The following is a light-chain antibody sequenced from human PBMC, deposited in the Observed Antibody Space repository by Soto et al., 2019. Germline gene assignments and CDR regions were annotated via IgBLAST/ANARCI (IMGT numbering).Light chain of an antibody. V-gene: IGLV2-23*02. CDR1: SSDVGTYNL. CDR3: CSYAGSTTPVI. CDR2: EVN. Sequence: QSALTQPASVSGSPGQSITISCTGTSSDVGTYNLVSWYQQYPGKAPKLIIYEVNKWPSGVAYRFSGSKSGNTASLTISGLQAEDEADYYCCSYAGSTTPVIFGGGTSSPS. J-gene: IGLJ2*01.